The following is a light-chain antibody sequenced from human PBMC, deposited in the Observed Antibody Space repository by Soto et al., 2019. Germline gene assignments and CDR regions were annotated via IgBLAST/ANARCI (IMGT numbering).Light chain of an antibody. V-gene: IGKV1-9*01. CDR2: SAS. CDR1: QGMSTY. J-gene: IGKJ4*01. Sequence: DIQLTQSPSFLSASVGDTVTITCRASQGMSTYLAWSQQKPGKVPKLLIRSASTLQSGVPPRFSGGGSGTEFTLTISTRQPDDSGSDYCQQLNGYQLAFGGGTNVEIK. CDR3: QQLNGYQLA.